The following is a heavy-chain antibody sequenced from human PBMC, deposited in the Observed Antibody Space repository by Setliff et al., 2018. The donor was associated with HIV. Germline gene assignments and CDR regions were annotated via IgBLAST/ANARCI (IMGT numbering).Heavy chain of an antibody. D-gene: IGHD3-9*01. J-gene: IGHJ4*02. CDR2: ISYTGST. Sequence: SETLSLTCTVPGGSINRSNYYWGWIRQPPGKGLEWIRTISYTGSTYYDPSLKSRVTISLDTSKNQFFLKPSSVTAPDTAIYYCARQTWEYYDTLTGYYRSPKNFDSWGQGTLVTVSS. V-gene: IGHV4-39*01. CDR1: GGSINRSNYY. CDR3: ARQTWEYYDTLTGYYRSPKNFDS.